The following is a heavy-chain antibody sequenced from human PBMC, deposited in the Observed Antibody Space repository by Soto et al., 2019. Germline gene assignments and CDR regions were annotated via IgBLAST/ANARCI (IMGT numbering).Heavy chain of an antibody. Sequence: GGSLRLSCAASGFTFSSYAMHWVRQAPGKGLEWVAVISYDGSNKYYADSVKGRFTISRDNSKNTLYLQMNSLRAEDTAVYYCARDARSSSWVDYYYGMDVWGKGPRSPSPQ. J-gene: IGHJ6*01. V-gene: IGHV3-30-3*01. D-gene: IGHD6-13*01. CDR2: ISYDGSNK. CDR1: GFTFSSYA. CDR3: ARDARSSSWVDYYYGMDV.